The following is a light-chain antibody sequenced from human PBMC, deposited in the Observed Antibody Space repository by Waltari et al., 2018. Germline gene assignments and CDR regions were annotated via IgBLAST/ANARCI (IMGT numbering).Light chain of an antibody. Sequence: DRVMTQSPVILSVSPGERATLSCTASQSINNNLAWYQQKPGQPPRLLIYSASTRATGIPARFSGSGSGTQFTLTISSLQSEDFAVYFCQQYNAWPLTFGPGTKVHIK. J-gene: IGKJ3*01. CDR3: QQYNAWPLT. CDR1: QSINNN. CDR2: SAS. V-gene: IGKV3-15*01.